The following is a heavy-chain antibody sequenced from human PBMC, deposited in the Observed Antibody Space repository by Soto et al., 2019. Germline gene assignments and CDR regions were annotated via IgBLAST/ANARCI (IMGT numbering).Heavy chain of an antibody. V-gene: IGHV5-51*01. Sequence: EVQLVQSGAEVKEPGESLKISCQGFGYTFTDYWIGWVRQMHGKGLEWVGIMYPGNPDARYSPSFQGQVTISVDKSISTAYLRWRSLTASDSASYYLARRPPNAWAGGTDWCQGTLVTVSS. CDR2: MYPGNPDA. CDR3: ARRPPNAWAGGTD. D-gene: IGHD2-8*01. CDR1: GYTFTDYW. J-gene: IGHJ4*02.